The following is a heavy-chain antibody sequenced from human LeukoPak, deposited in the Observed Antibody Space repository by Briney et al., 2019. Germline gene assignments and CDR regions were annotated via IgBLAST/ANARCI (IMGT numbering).Heavy chain of an antibody. CDR1: GYTFTSYD. CDR2: MNPNSGNT. V-gene: IGHV1-8*01. J-gene: IGHJ2*01. D-gene: IGHD3-10*01. CDR3: ARRGPQGDFDL. Sequence: ASVKVSCKASGYTFTSYDINRVRQATGQGLEWMGWMNPNSGNTGYAQKFQGRVTITTDESTSTAYMELSSLRSEDTAVYYCARRGPQGDFDLWGRGTLVTVSS.